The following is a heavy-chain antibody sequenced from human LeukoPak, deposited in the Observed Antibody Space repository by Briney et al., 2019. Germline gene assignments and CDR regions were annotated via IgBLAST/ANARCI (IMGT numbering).Heavy chain of an antibody. V-gene: IGHV3-53*01. CDR2: LYSGGST. J-gene: IGHJ4*02. Sequence: GGSLRLSCAASGFSVSSKYMIWVRQAPGMGLEWVSVLYSGGSTYYADSVKGRFTISRDNAKNSLYLQMNSLRTEDTAVYYCARGRGLPGPLDYWGQGTLVTVSS. CDR1: GFSVSSKY. CDR3: ARGRGLPGPLDY. D-gene: IGHD3-10*01.